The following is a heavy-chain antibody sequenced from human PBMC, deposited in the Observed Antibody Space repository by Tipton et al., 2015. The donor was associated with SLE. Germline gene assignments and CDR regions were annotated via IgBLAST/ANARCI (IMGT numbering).Heavy chain of an antibody. D-gene: IGHD7-27*01. CDR2: IWYDGNNK. V-gene: IGHV3-33*01. Sequence: SLRLSCAASGFTFSSYGMHWVRQAPGKGLEWVAVIWYDGNNKYYADSVKGRFTISRDNSNNTLYLQMNSLRAEDTAVYYCAREGNWAGEVDYWGQGTLVTVSS. J-gene: IGHJ4*02. CDR1: GFTFSSYG. CDR3: AREGNWAGEVDY.